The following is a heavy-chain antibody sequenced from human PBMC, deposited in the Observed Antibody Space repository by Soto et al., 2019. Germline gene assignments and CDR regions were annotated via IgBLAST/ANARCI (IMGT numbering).Heavy chain of an antibody. V-gene: IGHV4-4*07. CDR2: IYTSGST. J-gene: IGHJ6*02. CDR3: AGAAAGTRVYYYYGMDV. Sequence: SETLSLTCTVSGGSISSYYLSWIRQPAGKGLEWIGRIYTSGSTNYNPSLKSRVTMSVDTSKNQFSLKLSSVTAADTAVYYCAGAAAGTRVYYYYGMDVWGQGTTVTV. D-gene: IGHD6-13*01. CDR1: GGSISSYY.